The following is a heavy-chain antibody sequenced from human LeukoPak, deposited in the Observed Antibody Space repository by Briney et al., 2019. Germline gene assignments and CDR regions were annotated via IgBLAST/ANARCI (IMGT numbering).Heavy chain of an antibody. D-gene: IGHD2-15*01. J-gene: IGHJ4*02. Sequence: GESLKISCKGSGYSFTSYWISWVRQMPGKGLEWMGRIDPSDSYTNYSPSFQGHVTISADKSISTAYLQWSSLKASDTAMYYCARMNCSGGSCYYFDYWGRGTLVTVSS. CDR2: IDPSDSYT. V-gene: IGHV5-10-1*01. CDR1: GYSFTSYW. CDR3: ARMNCSGGSCYYFDY.